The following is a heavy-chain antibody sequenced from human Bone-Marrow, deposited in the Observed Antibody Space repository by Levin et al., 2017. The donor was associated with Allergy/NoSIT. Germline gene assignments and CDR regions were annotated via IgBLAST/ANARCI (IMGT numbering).Heavy chain of an antibody. Sequence: SETLSLTCTISGYSIRDYYWSWLRQSPGKGLEWIGYVHYSGTATYNPSLKSQFTMSVDISRNQFSLSLTSATTSDTAVYFCARTPADNLYYFDYWGQGILVTVSP. D-gene: IGHD1-1*01. CDR1: GYSIRDYY. V-gene: IGHV4-59*01. J-gene: IGHJ4*02. CDR3: ARTPADNLYYFDY. CDR2: VHYSGTA.